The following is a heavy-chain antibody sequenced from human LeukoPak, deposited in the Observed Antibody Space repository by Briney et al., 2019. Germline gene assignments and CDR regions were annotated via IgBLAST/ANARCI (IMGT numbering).Heavy chain of an antibody. CDR3: ARDRGTPDYYDTSGYDY. Sequence: SETLSLTCTVSGGSISSYYWSWIRQPPGKGLEWIGYIYYSGSTNYSPSLKSRVTISVDTSKNQFSLKLSSVTAADTAVYYCARDRGTPDYYDTSGYDYWGQGTLVTVSS. J-gene: IGHJ4*02. CDR2: IYYSGST. V-gene: IGHV4-59*12. CDR1: GGSISSYY. D-gene: IGHD3-22*01.